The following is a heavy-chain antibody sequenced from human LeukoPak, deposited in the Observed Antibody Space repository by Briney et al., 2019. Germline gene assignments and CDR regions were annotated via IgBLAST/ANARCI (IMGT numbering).Heavy chain of an antibody. V-gene: IGHV4-4*07. CDR3: ARTAPIRGHDAFDI. J-gene: IGHJ3*02. D-gene: IGHD5-18*01. CDR1: GGSISSYY. Sequence: SETLSLTCTVSGGSISSYYWSWIRQPAGKGLEWIGRIYTSGSTNYNPSLKSRVTMSVDTSKNQFSLKLSSVTAADTAVYYCARTAPIRGHDAFDIWGQGTMVTVSS. CDR2: IYTSGST.